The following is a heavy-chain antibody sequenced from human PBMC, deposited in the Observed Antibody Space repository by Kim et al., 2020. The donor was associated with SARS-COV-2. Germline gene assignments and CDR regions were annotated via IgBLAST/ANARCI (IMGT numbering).Heavy chain of an antibody. D-gene: IGHD2-2*01. J-gene: IGHJ5*02. Sequence: SETLSLTCTVSGGSISSYYWSWIRQPPGKGLEWIGYIYYSGSTNYNPSLKSRVTISVDTSKNQFSLKLSSVTAADTAVYYCASRSLGYCSSTSCYSGFDPWGQGTLVTVSS. CDR1: GGSISSYY. CDR3: ASRSLGYCSSTSCYSGFDP. CDR2: IYYSGST. V-gene: IGHV4-59*08.